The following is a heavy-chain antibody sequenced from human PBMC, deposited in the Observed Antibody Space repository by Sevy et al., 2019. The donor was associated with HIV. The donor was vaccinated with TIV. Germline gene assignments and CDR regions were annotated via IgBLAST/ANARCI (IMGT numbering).Heavy chain of an antibody. V-gene: IGHV1-2*02. CDR1: GYSFTSYY. Sequence: KIYCKGSGYSFTSYYMHWVRQAPGLGLEWMGCMNPNSGGTRYAQKFQGRVTMTRDTSISTAYMELSRLKSDDTAVYYCTRGPSGFSGSDLAYWGQGTLVTVSS. D-gene: IGHD3-22*01. CDR3: TRGPSGFSGSDLAY. CDR2: MNPNSGGT. J-gene: IGHJ4*02.